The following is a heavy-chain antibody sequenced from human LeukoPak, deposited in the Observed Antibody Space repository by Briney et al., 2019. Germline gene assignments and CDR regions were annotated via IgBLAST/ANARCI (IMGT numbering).Heavy chain of an antibody. J-gene: IGHJ3*02. CDR1: GYTLTELS. V-gene: IGHV1-24*01. CDR3: ATGWSSGSYFLAGTFDI. CDR2: FDPEDGET. Sequence: ASVKVSCKVSGYTLTELSMHWVRQAPGKGLEWMGGFDPEDGETIYAQKFQGRVTMTEDTSTDTAYMELSSLRSEDTAVYYCATGWSSGSYFLAGTFDIWGQGTMVTVSS. D-gene: IGHD1-26*01.